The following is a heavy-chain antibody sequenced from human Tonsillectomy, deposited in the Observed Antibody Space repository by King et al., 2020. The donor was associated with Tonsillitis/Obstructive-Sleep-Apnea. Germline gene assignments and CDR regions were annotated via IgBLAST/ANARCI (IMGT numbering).Heavy chain of an antibody. CDR1: GFTVSSNY. V-gene: IGHV3-53*04. CDR3: ARESSSWYFAFDI. D-gene: IGHD6-13*01. Sequence: VQLVESGGGLVQPGGSLRLSCAASGFTVSSNYMSWVRQAPGKGLEWVSVIYSGGSTYYADSVKGRFTISRHNSKNTLFLQMNSLRAEDTAVHYCARESSSWYFAFDIWGQGTMVTVSS. CDR2: IYSGGST. J-gene: IGHJ3*02.